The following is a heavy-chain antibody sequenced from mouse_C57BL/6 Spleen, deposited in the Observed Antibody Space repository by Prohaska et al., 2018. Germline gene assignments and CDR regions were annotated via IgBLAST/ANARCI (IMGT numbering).Heavy chain of an antibody. D-gene: IGHD1-1*01. CDR1: GFTFSDYY. Sequence: GGSLKLSCAASGFTFSDYYMYWVRQTPEKRLEWVAYISNGGGSTYYPDTVKGRFTISRDNAKNTLYLQMSRLKSEDTAMYYCASGGGSSFDYWGQGTTLTVSS. CDR2: ISNGGGST. V-gene: IGHV5-12*01. CDR3: ASGGGSSFDY. J-gene: IGHJ2*01.